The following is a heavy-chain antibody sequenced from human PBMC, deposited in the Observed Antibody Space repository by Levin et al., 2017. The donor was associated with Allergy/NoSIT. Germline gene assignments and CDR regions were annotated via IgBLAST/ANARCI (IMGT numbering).Heavy chain of an antibody. V-gene: IGHV3-33*01. CDR3: ARALIVGATSGGDY. CDR1: GFTLTNYG. D-gene: IGHD1-26*01. J-gene: IGHJ4*02. Sequence: PGGSLRLSCAASGFTLTNYGMHWVRQAPGKGLEWVAVIWSDGDNKYYADSVKGRLTISRDNSQNTLYLQMNSLRAEDTAVYYCARALIVGATSGGDYWGQGTLVTVSS. CDR2: IWSDGDNK.